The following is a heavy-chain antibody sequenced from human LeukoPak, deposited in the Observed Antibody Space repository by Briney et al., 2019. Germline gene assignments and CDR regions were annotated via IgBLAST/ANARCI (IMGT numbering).Heavy chain of an antibody. J-gene: IGHJ4*02. CDR3: ARQAGELWFDY. V-gene: IGHV1-69*13. CDR2: IIAIFGTA. D-gene: IGHD3-16*01. Sequence: SVKVSCKSSGGTFSNFAISWVRQAPGQGLEWMGGIIAIFGTANYAQKFQGRVTITADESTNTAYMELSSLRSEDTAVYYCARQAGELWFDYWGQGTLVTVSS. CDR1: GGTFSNFA.